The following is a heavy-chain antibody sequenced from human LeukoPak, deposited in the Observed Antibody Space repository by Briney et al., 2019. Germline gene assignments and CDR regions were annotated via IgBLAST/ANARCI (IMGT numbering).Heavy chain of an antibody. CDR1: GGSISSSNW. CDR2: IYHSRST. Sequence: KTSGTLSLTCAVSGGSISSSNWWSWVRQPPGKGLEWIGEIYHSRSTNYNPSLKSRVTISVDKSKNQFSLKLSSVTAADTAVYYCARRPYSSGWYGAFDIWGQGTMVTVSS. J-gene: IGHJ3*02. V-gene: IGHV4-4*02. CDR3: ARRPYSSGWYGAFDI. D-gene: IGHD6-19*01.